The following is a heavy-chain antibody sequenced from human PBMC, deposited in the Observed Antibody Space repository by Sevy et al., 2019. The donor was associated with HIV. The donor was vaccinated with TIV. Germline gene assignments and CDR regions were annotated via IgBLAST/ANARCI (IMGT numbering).Heavy chain of an antibody. CDR1: GGSISSDY. J-gene: IGHJ5*02. Sequence: SETLSLTCTVSGGSISSDYWSWIRQPPGKGLEWIGYIYYSGSTNYKSSLKSRVTISVDTSKNQFSLKLSAVTAADTAVYYCARARNYSDSSGYYLFWFDPWGQGTLVTVSS. D-gene: IGHD3-22*01. CDR2: IYYSGST. CDR3: ARARNYSDSSGYYLFWFDP. V-gene: IGHV4-59*13.